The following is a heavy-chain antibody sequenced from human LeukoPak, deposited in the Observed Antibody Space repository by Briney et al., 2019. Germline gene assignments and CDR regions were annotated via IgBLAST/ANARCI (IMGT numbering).Heavy chain of an antibody. V-gene: IGHV3-73*01. D-gene: IGHD1-26*01. CDR1: GFTFSGSA. J-gene: IGHJ3*02. CDR3: TRLAYSGSYPI. CDR2: IRSKANSYAT. Sequence: PGGSLKLSCAASGFTFSGSAMHWVRQASGKGLEWVGRIRSKANSYATAYAASVKGRFTISRDDSKNTAYLQMNSLKTEDTAVYYCTRLAYSGSYPIWGQGTMVTVSS.